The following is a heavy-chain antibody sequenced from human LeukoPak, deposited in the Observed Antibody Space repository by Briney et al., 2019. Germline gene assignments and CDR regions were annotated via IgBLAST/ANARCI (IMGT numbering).Heavy chain of an antibody. CDR1: GFTSIAYA. Sequence: GGSLRLSCVGSGFTSIAYALTWARQAPGKGLEWVSAISGTGGSTYYADSVKGRFTISRDNSKNTLYLQMNSLRAEDTAVYYCAKDEEDKVTPDLRYWGQGTLVTVSS. V-gene: IGHV3-23*01. D-gene: IGHD4-23*01. CDR2: ISGTGGST. J-gene: IGHJ4*02. CDR3: AKDEEDKVTPDLRY.